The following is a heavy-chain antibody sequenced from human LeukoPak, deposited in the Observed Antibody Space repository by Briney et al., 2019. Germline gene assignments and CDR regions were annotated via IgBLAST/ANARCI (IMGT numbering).Heavy chain of an antibody. Sequence: ASVEVSCKASGYTFTSYGISWVRQAPGQGLEWMGWISAYNGNTNYAQKLQGRVTMTTDTSTSTAYMELRSLRSDDTAVYYCAREGTRITGTTRLWFDPWGQGTLSPSPQ. CDR1: GYTFTSYG. D-gene: IGHD1-20*01. CDR2: ISAYNGNT. J-gene: IGHJ5*02. CDR3: AREGTRITGTTRLWFDP. V-gene: IGHV1-18*01.